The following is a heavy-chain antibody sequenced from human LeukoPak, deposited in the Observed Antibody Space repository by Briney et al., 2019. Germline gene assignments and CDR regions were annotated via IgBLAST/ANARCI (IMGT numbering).Heavy chain of an antibody. CDR2: ISGSGGST. D-gene: IGHD1-26*01. CDR1: GFTFSSYA. CDR3: AKGLFQGSGSYYEGY. V-gene: IGHV3-23*01. J-gene: IGHJ4*02. Sequence: GGSLRLSCAASGFTFSSYAMSWVRQAPGKGLEWVSAISGSGGSTYYADSVKGRFTISRDNSKNTLYLQMNSLRAEDTAVYYCAKGLFQGSGSYYEGYWGQGTLVTVSS.